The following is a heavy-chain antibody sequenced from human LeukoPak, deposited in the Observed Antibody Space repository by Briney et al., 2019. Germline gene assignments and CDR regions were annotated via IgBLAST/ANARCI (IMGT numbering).Heavy chain of an antibody. CDR3: ARDSGARGSGSYLIAY. CDR1: GYTFTGYY. J-gene: IGHJ4*02. Sequence: ASVKVSCNASGYTFTGYYMHWVRQAPGQGLEWMGWINPNSGGTNYAQKFQGRVTMTRDTSISTAYMELSRLRSDDTAVYYCARDSGARGSGSYLIAYWGQGTLVTVSS. D-gene: IGHD3-10*01. CDR2: INPNSGGT. V-gene: IGHV1-2*02.